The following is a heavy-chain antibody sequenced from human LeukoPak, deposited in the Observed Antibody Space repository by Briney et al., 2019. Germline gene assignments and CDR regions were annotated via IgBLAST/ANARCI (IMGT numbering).Heavy chain of an antibody. V-gene: IGHV3-30*18. CDR2: ISYDGSNK. CDR3: AKVAGQAYYFDY. D-gene: IGHD6-19*01. Sequence: PGRSLRLSCAASGFTFSSYGMHWVRQAPGKGLEWVAVISYDGSNKYYADSVKGRFTISRDNSKNTLYLQMNSLRAGDTAVYYCAKVAGQAYYFDYWGQGTLVTVSS. J-gene: IGHJ4*02. CDR1: GFTFSSYG.